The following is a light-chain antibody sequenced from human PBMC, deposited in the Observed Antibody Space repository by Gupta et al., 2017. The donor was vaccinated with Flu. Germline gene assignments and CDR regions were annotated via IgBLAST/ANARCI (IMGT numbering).Light chain of an antibody. V-gene: IGLV2-8*01. CDR3: SSSEGSNNVVV. J-gene: IGLJ2*01. Sequence: QSALTQPPSASGSPGQSVTISCTGTSSDVGADDYVSWYQQHPGKVPKLISYDVNKRPSGVPDRFSGSKSGNTASLPVTGLQAEDEDDNYCSSSEGSNNVVVFGGGTKLTVL. CDR1: SSDVGADDY. CDR2: DVN.